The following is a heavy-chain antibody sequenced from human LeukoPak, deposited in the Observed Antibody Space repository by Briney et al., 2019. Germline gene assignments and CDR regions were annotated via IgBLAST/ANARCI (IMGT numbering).Heavy chain of an antibody. J-gene: IGHJ3*02. Sequence: SETLSLTCAVYGGSFSGYYWSWIRQPPGKGLEWIGEINHSGSTNYNPSLKSRVTISVDTSKNQFSLKLSSVTAADTAVYYCARVAGRAEYYYDSSGYHDAFDIWGQGTMVTVSS. CDR2: INHSGST. V-gene: IGHV4-34*01. D-gene: IGHD3-22*01. CDR3: ARVAGRAEYYYDSSGYHDAFDI. CDR1: GGSFSGYY.